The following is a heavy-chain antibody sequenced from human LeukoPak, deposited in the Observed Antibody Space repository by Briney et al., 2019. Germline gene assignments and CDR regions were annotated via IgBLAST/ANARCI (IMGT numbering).Heavy chain of an antibody. J-gene: IGHJ4*02. V-gene: IGHV1-69*05. Sequence: ASVKVSCKASEGTFSSYAFSWVRQAPGQGLEWMGGIIPIFGTANYAQKFQGRVTITTDESTSTAYMEISSLRPEDTAVYYCARGGGFEEVDQYFDYWGQGTLVTVSS. CDR2: IIPIFGTA. CDR3: ARGGGFEEVDQYFDY. CDR1: EGTFSSYA. D-gene: IGHD2-15*01.